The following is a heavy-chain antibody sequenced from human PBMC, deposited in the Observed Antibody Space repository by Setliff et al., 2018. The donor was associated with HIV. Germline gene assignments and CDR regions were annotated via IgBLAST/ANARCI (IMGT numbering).Heavy chain of an antibody. V-gene: IGHV4-59*08. Sequence: SETLSLTCTVSGGSISHSHWSWIRQPPGKGLEYIGSINYNEKTYYNPSLKSRVTISVDTSKNQFSLKLSSVTAADPAVYYCARRRSSGWYHYFDYWGQGTLVTVSS. CDR2: INYNEKT. D-gene: IGHD6-19*01. J-gene: IGHJ4*02. CDR1: GGSISHSH. CDR3: ARRRSSGWYHYFDY.